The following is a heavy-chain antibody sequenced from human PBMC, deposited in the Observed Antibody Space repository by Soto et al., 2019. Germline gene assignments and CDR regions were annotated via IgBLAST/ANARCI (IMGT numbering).Heavy chain of an antibody. V-gene: IGHV4-59*01. CDR3: ARGEDAFFYYGLDV. Sequence: PSLPCTVSGGSITSSYWSWIRRPPGKGLEWIAYIYDTGISGYTPSTSYNPSLKSRVTMSVDTSKSQFSLKLTSVTAADTAVYYCARGEDAFFYYGLDVWGQGITVTVSS. J-gene: IGHJ6*02. CDR1: GGSITSSY. CDR2: IYDTGISGYTPST.